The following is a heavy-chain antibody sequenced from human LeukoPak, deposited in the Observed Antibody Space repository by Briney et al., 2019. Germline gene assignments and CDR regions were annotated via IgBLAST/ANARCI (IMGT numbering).Heavy chain of an antibody. CDR2: MNPNSGNT. J-gene: IGHJ4*02. V-gene: IGHV1-8*02. CDR3: ARSGPISLRF. Sequence: GASVKVSCKASGGTFSSYVINWVRQATGQGLEWMGWMNPNSGNTGYAQKFQGRVTLTWTTSISTAYMELSSLKSEDTAVYFCARSGPISLRFWGQGTLVTVSS. D-gene: IGHD2/OR15-2a*01. CDR1: GGTFSSYV.